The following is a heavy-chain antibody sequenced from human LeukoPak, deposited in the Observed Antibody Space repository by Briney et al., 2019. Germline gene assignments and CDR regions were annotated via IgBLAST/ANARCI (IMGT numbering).Heavy chain of an antibody. J-gene: IGHJ6*03. CDR3: AKDEVAGTSLGNMDV. D-gene: IGHD6-19*01. Sequence: PGGSLRLSCAASGFTFSSYAMSWVRQAPGKGLEWVSAISGSGGSTYYADSVKGRFTISRDNSKNTLYLQMNSLRAEDTAVYYCAKDEVAGTSLGNMDVWGKGTTVTVSS. CDR1: GFTFSSYA. CDR2: ISGSGGST. V-gene: IGHV3-23*01.